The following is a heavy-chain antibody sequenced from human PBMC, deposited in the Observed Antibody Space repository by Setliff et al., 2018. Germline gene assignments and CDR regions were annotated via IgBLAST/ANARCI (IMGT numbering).Heavy chain of an antibody. V-gene: IGHV5-51*01. CDR2: IYPGDSHT. D-gene: IGHD2-15*01. CDR3: AREQISLYCSGGSCYLDY. J-gene: IGHJ4*02. Sequence: GESLKISCKGSGYSFSNFWIGWVRQMPGKGLEWMGIIYPGDSHTRYSPSFQGQVTMSADKSINTAYLQWSNLKASDTAIYYCAREQISLYCSGGSCYLDYWGQGTLVTVSS. CDR1: GYSFSNFW.